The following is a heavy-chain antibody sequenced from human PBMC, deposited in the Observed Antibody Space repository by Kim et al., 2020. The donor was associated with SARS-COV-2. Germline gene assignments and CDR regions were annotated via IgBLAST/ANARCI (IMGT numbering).Heavy chain of an antibody. CDR2: ISAYNGNT. CDR1: GYTFTSYG. Sequence: ASVKVSCKASGYTFTSYGISWVRQAPGQGLEWMGWISAYNGNTNYAQKLQGRVTMTTDTSTSTAYMELRSLRSDDTAVYYCARVLPPDIGGVVAAENAFDIWGQGRMVTVSS. D-gene: IGHD2-15*01. J-gene: IGHJ3*02. CDR3: ARVLPPDIGGVVAAENAFDI. V-gene: IGHV1-18*01.